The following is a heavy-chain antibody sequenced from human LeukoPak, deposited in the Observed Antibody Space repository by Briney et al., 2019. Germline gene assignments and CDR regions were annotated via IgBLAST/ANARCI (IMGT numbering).Heavy chain of an antibody. J-gene: IGHJ4*02. CDR3: ARRRARFGELSPLDY. Sequence: GGSLRLSCAASGFTFSSYAMSWVRQAPGKGLEWVSSISSSSSYIYYADSVKGRFTISRDNAKNSLYLQMNSLRAEDTAVYYCARRRARFGELSPLDYWGQGTLVTVSS. CDR1: GFTFSSYA. V-gene: IGHV3-21*01. CDR2: ISSSSSYI. D-gene: IGHD3-10*01.